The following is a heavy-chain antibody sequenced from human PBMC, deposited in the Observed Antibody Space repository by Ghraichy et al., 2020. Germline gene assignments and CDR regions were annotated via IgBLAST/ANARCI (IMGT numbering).Heavy chain of an antibody. D-gene: IGHD3-9*01. CDR1: GYNLTRYA. J-gene: IGHJ5*02. CDR2: INGGNGET. Sequence: ASVKVSCEASGYNLTRYAMHWVRQAPGQRLEWMGRINGGNGETKYSQKFQGRVFITRDTSASIVYMELTSLRSDDTSVYYCARDRRQYDTLTGYSYWFDPWGQGTLVTVSS. CDR3: ARDRRQYDTLTGYSYWFDP. V-gene: IGHV1-3*01.